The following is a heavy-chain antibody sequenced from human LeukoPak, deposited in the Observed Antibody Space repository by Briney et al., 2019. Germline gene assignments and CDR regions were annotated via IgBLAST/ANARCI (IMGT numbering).Heavy chain of an antibody. D-gene: IGHD3-10*01. CDR2: INHRGTT. V-gene: IGHV4-34*01. CDR3: ARLAEYYYGSGSSLNWFDP. Sequence: SETLSLTCAVYGRPLSGYYWGWNRQPPGKGLEWVGEINHRGTTNYNPSIKSRATISVDTPKNQFSRKRSSVTAADTAVYYCARLAEYYYGSGSSLNWFDPWGQATLVTVSS. CDR1: GRPLSGYY. J-gene: IGHJ5*02.